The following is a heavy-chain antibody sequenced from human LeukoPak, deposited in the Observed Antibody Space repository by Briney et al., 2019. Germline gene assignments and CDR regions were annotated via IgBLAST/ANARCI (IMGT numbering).Heavy chain of an antibody. CDR3: ARGYDF. J-gene: IGHJ4*02. Sequence: GGSLRLSCAASGFTYSRYWMHWVRQAPGKGLVWVSRINSDGSSINYADSVKGRFTISRDNAKNTVYLQMNSLRVEDTAVYYCARGYDFWGQGTLVTVSS. D-gene: IGHD5-18*01. CDR1: GFTYSRYW. V-gene: IGHV3-74*01. CDR2: INSDGSSI.